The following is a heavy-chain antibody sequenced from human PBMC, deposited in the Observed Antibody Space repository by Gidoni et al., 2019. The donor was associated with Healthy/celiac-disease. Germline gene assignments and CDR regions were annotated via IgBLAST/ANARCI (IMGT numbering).Heavy chain of an antibody. CDR3: ARVGPGIAAAGIQSYYFDY. J-gene: IGHJ4*02. V-gene: IGHV3-7*03. CDR2: IKQDGSEK. CDR1: GFTFSSSW. Sequence: EVQLVESGGGLVQPGGSLRLSCAASGFTFSSSWMSWVRQAPGKGREWVANIKQDGSEKYYVDSVKGRFTISRDNAKNSLYLQMNSLRAEDTAVYYCARVGPGIAAAGIQSYYFDYWGQGTLVTVSS. D-gene: IGHD6-13*01.